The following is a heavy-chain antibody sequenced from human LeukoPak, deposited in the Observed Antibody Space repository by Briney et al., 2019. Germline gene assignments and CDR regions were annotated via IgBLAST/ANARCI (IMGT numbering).Heavy chain of an antibody. J-gene: IGHJ4*02. D-gene: IGHD6-6*01. Sequence: RASVKVSCKASGGIFSSYAISWVRQAPGQGLEWMGGIIPIFGTANYAQKFQGRVTITADESTSTAYMELSSLRSEDTAVYYCASGLPVDGLDSSSSVAYYFDYWGQGTLVTVSS. V-gene: IGHV1-69*13. CDR2: IIPIFGTA. CDR3: ASGLPVDGLDSSSSVAYYFDY. CDR1: GGIFSSYA.